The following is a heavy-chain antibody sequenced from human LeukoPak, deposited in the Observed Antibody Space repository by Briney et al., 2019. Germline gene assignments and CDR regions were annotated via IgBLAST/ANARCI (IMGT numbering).Heavy chain of an antibody. V-gene: IGHV3-30*18. CDR3: AKTNSGWYNFDY. D-gene: IGHD6-19*01. CDR1: GFTFSSYG. Sequence: GGSLRLSCAASGFTFSSYGIHWVRQAPGKGLEWVAVISYDGANKYYADSVKGRFTISRDNSKNTLYLQMNSLRAEDTAVYYCAKTNSGWYNFDYWGQGTRVTVSS. CDR2: ISYDGANK. J-gene: IGHJ4*02.